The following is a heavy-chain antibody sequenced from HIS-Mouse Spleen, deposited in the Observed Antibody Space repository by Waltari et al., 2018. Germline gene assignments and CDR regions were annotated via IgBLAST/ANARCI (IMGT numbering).Heavy chain of an antibody. V-gene: IGHV4-39*07. CDR3: AREIPYSSSWYDWYFDL. CDR1: GCSLRSSMYY. J-gene: IGHJ2*01. D-gene: IGHD6-13*01. Sequence: QLQLQESGPGLVKPSETLSLTCTVSGCSLRSSMYYRGWIRQPPGKGLEWIGSIYYTGSTYYTPSLKSRVTISVDTSKNQFSLKLSSVTAADTAVYYCAREIPYSSSWYDWYFDLWGRGTLVTVSS. CDR2: IYYTGST.